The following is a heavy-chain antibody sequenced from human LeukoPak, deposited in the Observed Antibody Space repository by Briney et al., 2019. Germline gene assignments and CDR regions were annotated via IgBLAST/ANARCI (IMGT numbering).Heavy chain of an antibody. CDR3: TRVGAEVIPAAHAFRF. CDR1: GYSFRNFG. D-gene: IGHD2-2*01. V-gene: IGHV1-18*01. J-gene: IGHJ1*01. CDR2: ISAYTGHT. Sequence: ASVKVSCKTSGYSFRNFGVSWVRQAPGRGLEWLGWISAYTGHTHYARNLQGRVTMTTDTSTSTAYLELRDLISDDTAMYYCTRVGAEVIPAAHAFRFWGQGTLVTVSS.